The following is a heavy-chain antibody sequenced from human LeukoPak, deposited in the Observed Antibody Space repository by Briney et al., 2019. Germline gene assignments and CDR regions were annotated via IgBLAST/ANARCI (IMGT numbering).Heavy chain of an antibody. J-gene: IGHJ4*02. D-gene: IGHD2-21*01. CDR1: GFTFSRSW. CDR3: ARHGDYCFDL. V-gene: IGHV3-7*02. Sequence: GGSLRPSCAASGFTFSRSWMGWVRQAPGKGLEWVANIKQDGNSKYYVDSVMGRFTISRDNAENSVYLQMNSLSAGDTAVYYCARHGDYCFDLWGPGTRVTVSS. CDR2: IKQDGNSK.